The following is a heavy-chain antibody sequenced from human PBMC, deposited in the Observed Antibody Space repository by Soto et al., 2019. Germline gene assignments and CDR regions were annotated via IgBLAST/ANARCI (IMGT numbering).Heavy chain of an antibody. CDR3: ARAMALNWFDP. Sequence: KSSETLSLTCTVSGGSISSYYWSWIRQPPGKGLEWIGYIYYSGSTNYNPSLKSRVTISVDTSKNQFSLKLSSVTAADTAVYYCARAMALNWFDPWGQGTLVTVS. CDR1: GGSISSYY. CDR2: IYYSGST. V-gene: IGHV4-59*01. J-gene: IGHJ5*02.